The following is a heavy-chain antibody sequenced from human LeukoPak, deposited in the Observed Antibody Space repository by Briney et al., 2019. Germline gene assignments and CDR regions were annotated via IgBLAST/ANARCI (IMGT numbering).Heavy chain of an antibody. CDR3: ARGGLY. V-gene: IGHV4-34*01. J-gene: IGHJ4*02. CDR1: GGSFSGYY. Sequence: PSETLSLTCAVYGGSFSGYYWSWIRQPPGKGLEWIGEINHRGSTNYNPSLESRVTISVDTSKNQFSLKLSSVTAADTAVYYCARGGLYWGQGTLVTVSS. CDR2: INHRGST.